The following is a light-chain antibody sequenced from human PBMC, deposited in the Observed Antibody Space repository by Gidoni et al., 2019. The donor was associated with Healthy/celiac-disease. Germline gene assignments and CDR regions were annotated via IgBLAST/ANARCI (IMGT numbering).Light chain of an antibody. CDR1: SSNIGAGYD. J-gene: IGLJ2*01. CDR2: GNS. Sequence: QSVLTQPPSVSGAPGQRVTISCTGSSSNIGAGYDVHWYQQLPGTAPKLHIYGNSNRPSGVPDRFSGSKSGTSASLAITGLQAEDEADYYCQSYDSSLSASVVFGGGTKLTVL. CDR3: QSYDSSLSASVV. V-gene: IGLV1-40*01.